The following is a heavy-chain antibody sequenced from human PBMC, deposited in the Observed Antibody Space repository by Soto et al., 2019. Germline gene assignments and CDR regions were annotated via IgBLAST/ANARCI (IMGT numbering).Heavy chain of an antibody. CDR1: GYTFTGYA. J-gene: IGHJ4*02. V-gene: IGHV1-3*05. Sequence: QVQLVQSGAEEKKPGASVKVSCKASGYTFTGYAMHWVRQAPGQRLEWMGWINAGNGNTKYSQKFQGRVTITRDTAASTAYMELSSLRAEDTAVWYCARAVAVAADVDYWGQGTLVTVSS. CDR2: INAGNGNT. CDR3: ARAVAVAADVDY. D-gene: IGHD6-19*01.